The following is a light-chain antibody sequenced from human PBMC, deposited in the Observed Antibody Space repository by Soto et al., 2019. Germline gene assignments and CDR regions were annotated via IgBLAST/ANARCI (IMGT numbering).Light chain of an antibody. CDR2: AAS. V-gene: IGKV1-5*01. CDR3: QQYYSTPRT. Sequence: DIQMTQSPSTLSASVGDKVTITCRASQTISTWLAWYQQKPGKAPKLLIYAASSLQSGVPSRFSGSGSGTDFTLTISSLQAEDVAVYYCQQYYSTPRTFGHGTRLEIK. J-gene: IGKJ5*01. CDR1: QTISTW.